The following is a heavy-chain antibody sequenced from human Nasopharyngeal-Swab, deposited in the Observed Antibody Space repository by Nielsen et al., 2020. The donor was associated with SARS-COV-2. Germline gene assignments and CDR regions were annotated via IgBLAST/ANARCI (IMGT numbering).Heavy chain of an antibody. V-gene: IGHV2-70*01. J-gene: IGHJ6*02. Sequence: SGPTLVKPPQTLTLTCTFSGFSLSTSGMCVSWIRQPPGKALEWLALIDWDDDKYYSTSLKTRLTISKDTSKNQVVLTMTNMDPVDTATYYCARIQAMITFGGANYYGMDVWGQGTTVTVSS. D-gene: IGHD3-16*01. CDR1: GFSLSTSGMC. CDR3: ARIQAMITFGGANYYGMDV. CDR2: IDWDDDK.